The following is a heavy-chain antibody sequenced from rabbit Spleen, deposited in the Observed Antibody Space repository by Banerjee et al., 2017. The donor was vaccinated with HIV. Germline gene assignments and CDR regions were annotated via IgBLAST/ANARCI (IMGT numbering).Heavy chain of an antibody. CDR3: ARDTGSSVSTYGMDL. CDR1: GFSFSNSDY. J-gene: IGHJ6*01. V-gene: IGHV1S40*01. D-gene: IGHD1-1*01. Sequence: QSLEESGGDLVKPGASLTLTCTASGFSFSNSDYICWVRQAPGKGLEWISCIASSSSGFTYSATWAKGRFTCSKTSSTTVTLQRTSLTAADTATYFCARDTGSSVSTYGMDLWGPGTLVTVS. CDR2: IASSSSGFT.